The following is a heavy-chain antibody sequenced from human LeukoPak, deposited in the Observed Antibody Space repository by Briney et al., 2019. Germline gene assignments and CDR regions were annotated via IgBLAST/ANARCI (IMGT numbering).Heavy chain of an antibody. D-gene: IGHD1-7*01. J-gene: IGHJ4*02. Sequence: SETLSLTCTVSGGSISSHYWSWIRQPPGKGLEWIGEINHSGSTNYNPSLKSRVTISVDTSKNQFSLKLSSVTAADTAVYYCARAPPNWNYGLGYWGQGTLVTVSS. CDR3: ARAPPNWNYGLGY. V-gene: IGHV4-34*01. CDR1: GGSISSHY. CDR2: INHSGST.